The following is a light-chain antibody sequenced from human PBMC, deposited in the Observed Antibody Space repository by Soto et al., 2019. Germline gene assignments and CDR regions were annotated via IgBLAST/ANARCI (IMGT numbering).Light chain of an antibody. J-gene: IGKJ2*01. CDR3: QQYCSSPPMYT. CDR1: QSVSSSY. Sequence: EIVLTQSPGTLSLSPGERATLSCRASQSVSSSYLAWYQQKPGQAPRLLIYGASSRDTGIPDRFSGSGSGTDFTLTISRLEPEDFAVYYCQQYCSSPPMYTFGQGTKLEIK. V-gene: IGKV3-20*01. CDR2: GAS.